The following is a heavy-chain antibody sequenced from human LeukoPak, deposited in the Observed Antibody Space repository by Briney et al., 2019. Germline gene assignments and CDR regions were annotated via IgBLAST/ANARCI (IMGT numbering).Heavy chain of an antibody. Sequence: GGSLRLSCAASGFTFSSYAMHWVRQAPGKGLEWVAVISYDGSNKYYADSVKGRFTISRDNSKNTMYLQMNSLRAEDTAVYYCARGGYCSSTSCYVYPPRGFPFDYWGQGTLVTVSS. CDR3: ARGGYCSSTSCYVYPPRGFPFDY. CDR2: ISYDGSNK. D-gene: IGHD2-2*01. J-gene: IGHJ4*02. CDR1: GFTFSSYA. V-gene: IGHV3-30-3*01.